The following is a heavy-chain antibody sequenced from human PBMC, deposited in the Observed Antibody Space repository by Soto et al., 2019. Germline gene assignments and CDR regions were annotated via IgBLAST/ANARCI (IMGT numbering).Heavy chain of an antibody. V-gene: IGHV1-69*13. CDR3: ATTLYSSSPPLPKNHQDSHFDY. Sequence: ASVKVSCKASGGTFSSYAISWVRQAPGQGLEWMGGIIPIFGTANYAQKFQGRVTITADESTSTAYMELSSLRSEDTAVYYCATTLYSSSPPLPKNHQDSHFDYWGQGTLVTVSS. CDR2: IIPIFGTA. J-gene: IGHJ4*02. D-gene: IGHD6-6*01. CDR1: GGTFSSYA.